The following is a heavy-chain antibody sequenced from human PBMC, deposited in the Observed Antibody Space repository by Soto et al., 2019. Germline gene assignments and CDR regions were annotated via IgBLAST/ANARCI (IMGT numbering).Heavy chain of an antibody. CDR3: AREQGNTAPPYGMDV. V-gene: IGHV1-18*01. J-gene: IGHJ6*04. D-gene: IGHD2-2*02. CDR2: ISPYNGNT. CDR1: GYTLTSYG. Sequence: QVQLVQSGAEVNKPGASVKVSCKASGYTLTSYGISWVRQAPGQGLEWMGWISPYNGNTKYAQKLQGIVTMTTDPSTSTAFMELRSLSSDDTAVYYCAREQGNTAPPYGMDVWGKGTTVTVSS.